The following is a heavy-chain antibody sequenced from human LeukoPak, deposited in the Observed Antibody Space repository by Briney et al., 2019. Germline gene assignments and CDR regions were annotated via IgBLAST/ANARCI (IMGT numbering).Heavy chain of an antibody. CDR2: INHSGST. D-gene: IGHD1-1*01. V-gene: IGHV4-34*01. CDR1: GGSFSGYY. Sequence: SETLSLTCAVYGGSFSGYYWSWIRQPPGKGLEWIGEINHSGSTNYNPSLKSRVTISVDTSKNQFSLKLSSVTAADTAVYYCARGGVRVTAGTIGGGPRRYYYYYMDVWGKGTTVTVSS. CDR3: ARGGVRVTAGTIGGGPRRYYYYYMDV. J-gene: IGHJ6*03.